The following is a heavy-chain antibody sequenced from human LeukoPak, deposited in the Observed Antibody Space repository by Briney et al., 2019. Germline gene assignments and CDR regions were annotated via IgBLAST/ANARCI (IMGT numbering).Heavy chain of an antibody. CDR1: GGSISSSSYY. D-gene: IGHD2-2*01. V-gene: IGHV4-39*01. CDR2: IYYSGST. CDR3: ARIFPDIVVVPAAEGYYYMDV. Sequence: KPSETLSLTCTVSGGSISSSSYYWGWIRQPPGKGLEWIGSIYYSGSTYYNPSLKSRVTISVDTSKNQFSLKLSSVTAADTAVYYCARIFPDIVVVPAAEGYYYMDVWGKGTTVTVSS. J-gene: IGHJ6*03.